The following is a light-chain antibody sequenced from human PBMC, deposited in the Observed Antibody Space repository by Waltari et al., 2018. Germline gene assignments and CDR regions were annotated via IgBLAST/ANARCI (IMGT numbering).Light chain of an antibody. CDR1: SYHIGSNG. V-gene: IGLV1-44*01. CDR3: AVWDDSLNGWV. Sequence: QSVLTQPPSASGTPGQRVTTSCSGSSYHIGSNGVDRYQQLPGPAPKLLIYSNHQRPSGVPDRFSGSKSGISASLAISGLQSDDEADYYCAVWDDSLNGWVFGGGTKLTVL. CDR2: SNH. J-gene: IGLJ3*02.